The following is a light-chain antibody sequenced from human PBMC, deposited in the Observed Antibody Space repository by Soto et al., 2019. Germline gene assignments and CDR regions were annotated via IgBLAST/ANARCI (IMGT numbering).Light chain of an antibody. CDR3: SSYTSSSTVV. CDR1: RSDIGGYNY. V-gene: IGLV2-14*01. Sequence: QSALTQPASVSGSLGQSSTISCTGTRSDIGGYNYVSWYQQHPGKAPKLVIYEVRNRPSGVSNRFFGSKSGNTASLTISGLQAEEEADYYCSSYTSSSTVVFGGRTKLTVL. J-gene: IGLJ2*01. CDR2: EVR.